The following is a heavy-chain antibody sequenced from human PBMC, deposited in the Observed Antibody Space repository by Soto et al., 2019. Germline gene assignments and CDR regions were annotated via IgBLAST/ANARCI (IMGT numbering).Heavy chain of an antibody. CDR1: GGSISSSSYY. Sequence: SETLSLTCTVSGGSISSSSYYWGWNRQPPGKGREWSGSFYHSGPTDYTPPLKSRVPISVDTSKNHFSLTLSSVTAADTAVYYCARSPYRYDFWSGYYTYTCFAPWGQGTRVTVS. V-gene: IGHV4-39*01. D-gene: IGHD3-3*01. J-gene: IGHJ5*02. CDR2: FYHSGPT. CDR3: ARSPYRYDFWSGYYTYTCFAP.